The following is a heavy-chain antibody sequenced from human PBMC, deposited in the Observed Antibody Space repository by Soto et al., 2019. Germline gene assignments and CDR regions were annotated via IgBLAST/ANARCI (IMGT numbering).Heavy chain of an antibody. CDR3: ARDVARDRQYCASDSGLDY. Sequence: QVHLEQSGAEVKKPGASVKVSCKASGYSFTSYGFTWVRQAPGQGLEWVGWISAYNGYTNYAQKLQGRVTMTTDTSTTTAYMELRGLTSDDTAVYYCARDVARDRQYCASDSGLDYWGQGTLVTVSS. V-gene: IGHV1-18*01. D-gene: IGHD2-21*01. CDR1: GYSFTSYG. J-gene: IGHJ4*02. CDR2: ISAYNGYT.